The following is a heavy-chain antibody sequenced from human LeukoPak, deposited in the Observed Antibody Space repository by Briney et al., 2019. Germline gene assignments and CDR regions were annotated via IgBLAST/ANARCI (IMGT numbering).Heavy chain of an antibody. CDR2: ISWNSGSI. CDR1: GFTFDDYA. V-gene: IGHV3-9*01. D-gene: IGHD6-13*01. J-gene: IGHJ4*02. Sequence: GGSLRLSCVASGFTFDDYAMHWVRQAPGKGLEWVSGISWNSGSIGYADSVKGRFTISRDNAKNSLYLQMNSLRAEDTALYYCAKDVVAAAGTDYFDYWGQGTLVTVSS. CDR3: AKDVVAAAGTDYFDY.